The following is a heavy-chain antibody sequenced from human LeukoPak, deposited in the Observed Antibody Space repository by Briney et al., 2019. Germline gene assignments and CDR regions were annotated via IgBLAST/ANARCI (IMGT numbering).Heavy chain of an antibody. V-gene: IGHV4-4*07. Sequence: PSETLSLTCTVSGGSISSYYWSWIRQPAGKGLEWIGRIYTSGSTNYNPSLKSRVTMSVDTSKNQSSLKLSSVTAADTAVYYCASGWELYAFDIWGQGTMVTVSS. CDR3: ASGWELYAFDI. CDR2: IYTSGST. D-gene: IGHD1-26*01. CDR1: GGSISSYY. J-gene: IGHJ3*02.